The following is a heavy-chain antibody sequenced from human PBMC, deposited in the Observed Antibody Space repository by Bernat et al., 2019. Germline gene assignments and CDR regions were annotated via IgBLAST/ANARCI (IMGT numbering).Heavy chain of an antibody. V-gene: IGHV1-18*01. D-gene: IGHD3-3*01. CDR1: GYTFTSYG. CDR3: ARDRNYDFWSGYSYYYYMDV. J-gene: IGHJ6*03. CDR2: ISAYNGNT. Sequence: QVQLVQSGAEVKKPGASVKVSCKASGYTFTSYGISWVRQAPGQGLEWMGWISAYNGNTNYAQKLQGRVTMTTDTSTSTAYMELRSLRSDDTAVYYCARDRNYDFWSGYSYYYYMDVWGKGTTVTVSS.